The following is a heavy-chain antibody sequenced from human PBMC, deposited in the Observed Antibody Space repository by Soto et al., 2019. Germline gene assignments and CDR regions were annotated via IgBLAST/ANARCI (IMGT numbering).Heavy chain of an antibody. Sequence: GPTPVNPTQTPTLTCTLSGFSLSPSGGGVGWIRQPPGKALEWLALIYWDDDKRYSPSLKSRLTITKDTSKNQVVLTMTNMDPVDTATYYCAHRLGYSGYDRPNYFDYWGQGTLVTVSS. CDR1: GFSLSPSGGG. V-gene: IGHV2-5*02. CDR3: AHRLGYSGYDRPNYFDY. CDR2: IYWDDDK. J-gene: IGHJ4*02. D-gene: IGHD5-12*01.